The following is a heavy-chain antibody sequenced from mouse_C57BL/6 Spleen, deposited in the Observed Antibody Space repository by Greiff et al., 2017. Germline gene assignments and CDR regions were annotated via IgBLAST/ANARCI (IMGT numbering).Heavy chain of an antibody. D-gene: IGHD2-4*01. CDR1: GYAFSSYW. V-gene: IGHV1-80*01. J-gene: IGHJ3*01. CDR2: IYPGDGDT. CDR3: ARSFDYDSWFAY. Sequence: QVQLQQSGAELVKPGASVKISCKASGYAFSSYWMNWVKQRPGKGLEWIGQIYPGDGDTNYNGKFKGKATLTADKSSSTAYMQLSSLTSEDSAVXFCARSFDYDSWFAYWGQGTLVTVSA.